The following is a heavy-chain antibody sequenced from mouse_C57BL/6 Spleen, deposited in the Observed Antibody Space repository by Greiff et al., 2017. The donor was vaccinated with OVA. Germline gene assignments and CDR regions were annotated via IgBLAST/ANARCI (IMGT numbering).Heavy chain of an antibody. CDR3: AIGVNARDY. J-gene: IGHJ4*01. CDR1: GYTFTIYW. CDR2: IHPSDSDT. Sequence: VQLQQPGAALVQPGASVKVSCKASGYTFTIYWLHWVTQRPGHGLECIGRIHPSDSDTNYNQKFKGKATLTVDKSSSTAYMQLSSLTAEDSAVYYCAIGVNARDYWGKGTSVTVAS. D-gene: IGHD2-1*01. V-gene: IGHV1-74*01.